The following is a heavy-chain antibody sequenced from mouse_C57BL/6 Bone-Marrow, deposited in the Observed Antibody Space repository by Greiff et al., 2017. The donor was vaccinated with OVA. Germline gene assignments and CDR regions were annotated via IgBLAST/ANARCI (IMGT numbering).Heavy chain of an antibody. J-gene: IGHJ3*01. V-gene: IGHV1-59*01. CDR2: IDPSDSYT. CDR3: AREGIYYGNYFGFAY. Sequence: QVQLQQPGAELVRPGTSVKLSCKASGYTFTSYWMHWVKQRPGQGLAWIGVIDPSDSYTNYNQKFKGKATLTVDTSSRTAYMQISSLTSEDSAVYYCAREGIYYGNYFGFAYWGQGTLVTVSA. D-gene: IGHD2-1*01. CDR1: GYTFTSYW.